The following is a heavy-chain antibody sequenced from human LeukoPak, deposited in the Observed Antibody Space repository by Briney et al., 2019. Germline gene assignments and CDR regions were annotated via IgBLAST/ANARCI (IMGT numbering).Heavy chain of an antibody. J-gene: IGHJ5*02. CDR1: GGSFSGYY. CDR3: ARDAPKYCSGGSCYPGPTRFDP. V-gene: IGHV4-34*01. Sequence: PSETLSLTCAVYGGSFSGYYWSWIRQPPGKGLEWIGEINHSGSTNYNPSLKSRVTMSVDTSKNQFSLKLSSVTAADTAVYYCARDAPKYCSGGSCYPGPTRFDPWGQGTLVTVSS. D-gene: IGHD2-15*01. CDR2: INHSGST.